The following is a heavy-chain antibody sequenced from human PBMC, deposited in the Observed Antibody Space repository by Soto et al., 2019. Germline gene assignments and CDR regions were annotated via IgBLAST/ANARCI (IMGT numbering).Heavy chain of an antibody. D-gene: IGHD6-13*01. CDR1: GGSFSGYY. CDR3: AREKPYSSSWYHDY. J-gene: IGHJ4*02. CDR2: INHSGST. Sequence: SETLSLTCAVYGGSFSGYYWSWIRQPPGKGLEWIGEINHSGSTNYNPSLKSRVTISVDTSKNQFSLKLSSETAADTAVYYCAREKPYSSSWYHDYWGQGTLVTVSS. V-gene: IGHV4-34*01.